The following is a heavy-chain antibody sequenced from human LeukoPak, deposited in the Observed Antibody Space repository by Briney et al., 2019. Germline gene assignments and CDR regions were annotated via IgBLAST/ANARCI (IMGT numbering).Heavy chain of an antibody. D-gene: IGHD6-19*01. CDR2: ITSTGTDT. Sequence: PGGSLRLSCAASGFTFSDCNMNWVRQAPGKGLEWVSSITSTGTDTYYADSVRGRFTISRDNAKNSLYLQMISLRAEDTAVYYCERGSQWANGVTDFWGQGTLVTVSS. V-gene: IGHV3-21*01. J-gene: IGHJ4*02. CDR1: GFTFSDCN. CDR3: ERGSQWANGVTDF.